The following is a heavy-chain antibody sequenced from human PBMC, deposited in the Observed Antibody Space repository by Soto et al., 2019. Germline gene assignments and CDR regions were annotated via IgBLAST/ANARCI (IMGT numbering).Heavy chain of an antibody. CDR3: ARLWFGAFYYYGMDV. D-gene: IGHD3-10*01. CDR2: IYYSGST. V-gene: IGHV4-59*01. CDR1: GGSISSYY. Sequence: SETLSLTCTVSGGSISSYYWSWIRQPPGKGLEWIGYIYYSGSTNYNPSLKSRVTISVDTSENQFSLKLSSVTAADTAVYYCARLWFGAFYYYGMDVWGQGTTVTVSS. J-gene: IGHJ6*02.